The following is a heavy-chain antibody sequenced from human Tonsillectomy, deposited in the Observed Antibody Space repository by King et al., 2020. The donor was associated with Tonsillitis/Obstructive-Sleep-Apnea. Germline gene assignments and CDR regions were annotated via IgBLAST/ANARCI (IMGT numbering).Heavy chain of an antibody. Sequence: VQLQQWGAGLLKPSETLSLTCAVYGGSFSGYYWSWIRQPPGKGLEWIGEINHSGSTNYNPSLKSRVTISLDTSKNQFSLKLSSVTAADTAVYYCAREDIVVVVATTAFDIWGQGTMVTVSS. D-gene: IGHD2-15*01. J-gene: IGHJ3*02. CDR3: AREDIVVVVATTAFDI. CDR1: GGSFSGYY. CDR2: INHSGST. V-gene: IGHV4-34*01.